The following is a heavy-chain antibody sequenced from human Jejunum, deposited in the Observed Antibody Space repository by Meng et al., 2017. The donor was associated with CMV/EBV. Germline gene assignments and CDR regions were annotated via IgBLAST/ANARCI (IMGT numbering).Heavy chain of an antibody. CDR2: ISPSGNI. CDR1: GASISNYF. CDR3: ARGESRGYYYFDY. D-gene: IGHD3-22*01. Sequence: VHLPPPCPVLVTASETLSLTCPVPGASISNYFCSWSRQPAGKKLEWIGRISPSGNINYIPSLKGRVTMSLDTSNNQIFLNLTSVTAADTALYYCARGESRGYYYFDYWGQGILVTVSS. J-gene: IGHJ4*02. V-gene: IGHV4-4*07.